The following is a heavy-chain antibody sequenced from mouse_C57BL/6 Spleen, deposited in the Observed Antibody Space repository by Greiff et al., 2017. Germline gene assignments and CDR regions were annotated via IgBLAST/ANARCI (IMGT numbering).Heavy chain of an antibody. CDR2: ISSGSSTL. D-gene: IGHD2-1*01. V-gene: IGHV5-17*01. Sequence: EVQLVESGGGLVKPGGSLKLSCAASGFTFSDYGMHWVRQAPEKGLEWVAYISSGSSTLYYADTVKGRFTISRDNAKNTLFLQMTSLRSEDTAMYYCARGNYDFDYWGQGTTLTVSS. J-gene: IGHJ2*01. CDR1: GFTFSDYG. CDR3: ARGNYDFDY.